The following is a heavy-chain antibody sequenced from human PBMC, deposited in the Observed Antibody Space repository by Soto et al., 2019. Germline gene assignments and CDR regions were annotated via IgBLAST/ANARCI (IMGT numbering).Heavy chain of an antibody. CDR1: GGSISSYY. D-gene: IGHD1-1*01. J-gene: IGHJ5*02. V-gene: IGHV4-59*08. CDR3: AKKGGKYGIRSFDP. Sequence: SETLSLTCTVSGGSISSYYWSWIRQPPGKGLEWIGYIYYSGSTIYNPSLKSRVTISVDTSKNQFSLRLTSVTAADTAVYYCAKKGGKYGIRSFDPWGQGTLVTVS. CDR2: IYYSGST.